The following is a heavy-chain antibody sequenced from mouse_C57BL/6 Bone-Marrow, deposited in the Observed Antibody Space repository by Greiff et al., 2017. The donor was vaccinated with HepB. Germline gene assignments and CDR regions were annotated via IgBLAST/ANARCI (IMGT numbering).Heavy chain of an antibody. Sequence: QVHVKQPGAELVKPWASVKLSCKASGYTFTSYWMQWVKQRPGQGLEWIGEIDPSVSYTNYNQKFKGKATLTVDTSSSTAYMQLSSLTSEDSAVYYCAKTAQATYAMDYWGQGTSVTVSS. V-gene: IGHV1-50*01. D-gene: IGHD3-2*02. CDR1: GYTFTSYW. CDR2: IDPSVSYT. J-gene: IGHJ4*01. CDR3: AKTAQATYAMDY.